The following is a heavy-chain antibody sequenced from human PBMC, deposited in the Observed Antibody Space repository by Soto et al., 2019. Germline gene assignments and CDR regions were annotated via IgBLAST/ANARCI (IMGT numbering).Heavy chain of an antibody. J-gene: IGHJ3*02. D-gene: IGHD3-3*01. CDR3: ARGGGVGVAGSAAFDM. CDR2: INPATGAA. Sequence: QLHLVQSGAVVKKPGASVTVSCSASGYPVTAYYMHWVRQAPGRGLEWMGGINPATGAAKYTQPFQGWVTRARDPSTSTVFMELGGLTSEDTAVFYCARGGGVGVAGSAAFDMWGQGTVVTVSS. V-gene: IGHV1-2*04. CDR1: GYPVTAYY.